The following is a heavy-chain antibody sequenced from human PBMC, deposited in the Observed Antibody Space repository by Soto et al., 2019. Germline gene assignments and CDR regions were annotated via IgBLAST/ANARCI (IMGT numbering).Heavy chain of an antibody. Sequence: QLQLQESGSGLVKPSQTLSLTCAVSGGSISSGGYSCNWIRQPPGKGLEWIGYIYHSGSTYYNPSLKSRVTISVDRSKNQFSLKLSSVTAADTAVYYCDRGMTTVTTFDDWGQGTLVTVSS. CDR2: IYHSGST. J-gene: IGHJ4*02. CDR1: GGSISSGGYS. V-gene: IGHV4-30-2*01. D-gene: IGHD4-17*01. CDR3: DRGMTTVTTFDD.